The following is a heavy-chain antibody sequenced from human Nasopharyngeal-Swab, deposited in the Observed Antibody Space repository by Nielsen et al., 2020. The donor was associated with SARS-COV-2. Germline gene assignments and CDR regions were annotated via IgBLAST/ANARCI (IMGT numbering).Heavy chain of an antibody. J-gene: IGHJ3*02. CDR2: ISLSGTYI. CDR3: ARAFYCVGGDCYVDAIAI. CDR1: GITFRSYT. V-gene: IGHV3-21*01. D-gene: IGHD2-21*01. Sequence: GESLKICCVASGITFRSYTMNLVRHAPGKGLEWVSSISLSGTYIYYADSLKGRFTISRDNAKNSLYLQMNSLRAEDTAVYYCARAFYCVGGDCYVDAIAIWCQGTIVTVSS.